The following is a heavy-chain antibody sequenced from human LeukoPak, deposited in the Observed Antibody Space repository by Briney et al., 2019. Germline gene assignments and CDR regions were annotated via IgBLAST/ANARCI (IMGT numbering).Heavy chain of an antibody. CDR2: IYHSGST. V-gene: IGHV4-4*02. CDR3: ARGRPRGAAAGSDWFDP. D-gene: IGHD6-13*01. CDR1: GGSISSSNW. Sequence: PSETLSLTCAVSGGSISSSNWWSWVRQPPGKGLEWIGEIYHSGSTNYNPSLKSRVTISVDKSKNQFSLKLSSVTAADTAVYYCARGRPRGAAAGSDWFDPWGQGTLVTVSS. J-gene: IGHJ5*02.